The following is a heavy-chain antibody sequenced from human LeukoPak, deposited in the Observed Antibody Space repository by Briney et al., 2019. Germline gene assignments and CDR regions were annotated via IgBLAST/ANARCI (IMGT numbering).Heavy chain of an antibody. CDR1: GFTFNRHG. J-gene: IGHJ4*02. CDR3: GRDLDWGAFDH. D-gene: IGHD3-9*01. Sequence: GGTLRLSCAASGFTFNRHGMNWVRQAPGKGLEWVSGISPSGDILYYADSVKGQFTISRDNFKNTVSLQMNSLRAEDTAVYYCGRDLDWGAFDHWGQGTLVTVSS. V-gene: IGHV3-23*01. CDR2: ISPSGDIL.